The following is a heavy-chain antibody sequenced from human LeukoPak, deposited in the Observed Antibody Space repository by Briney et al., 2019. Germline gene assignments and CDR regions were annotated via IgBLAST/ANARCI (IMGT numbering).Heavy chain of an antibody. V-gene: IGHV3-23*01. Sequence: PGGSLRLSCAASGFTFYSYAMTWVRQAPGMGLEWVSAISGSGGSTYYADSVKGPFTISRDNSKNTLYLQMNSLRAEDTAVYHFAKHYDSSGYYSRRHVDYWGQGALVTASS. CDR2: ISGSGGST. D-gene: IGHD3-22*01. CDR3: AKHYDSSGYYSRRHVDY. J-gene: IGHJ4*02. CDR1: GFTFYSYA.